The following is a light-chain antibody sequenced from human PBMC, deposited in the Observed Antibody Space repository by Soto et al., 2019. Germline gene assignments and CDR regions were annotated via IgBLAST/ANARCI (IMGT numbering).Light chain of an antibody. CDR3: QERSSWPVT. CDR2: DES. Sequence: EMVLTQSPVTLSLSPGERATLSCLARQSVSCYLALYQHKPGQAPRLLFYDESNLATRVPASFSGSGSGTDFTLPISSLEPEDFAGYYCQERSSWPVTFGQGNKVEI. V-gene: IGKV3-11*01. J-gene: IGKJ1*01. CDR1: QSVSCY.